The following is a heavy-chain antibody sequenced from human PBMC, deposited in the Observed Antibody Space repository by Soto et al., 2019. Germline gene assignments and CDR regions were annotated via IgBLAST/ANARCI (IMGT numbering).Heavy chain of an antibody. CDR3: ARDFGYYDSSGSEKYYYYYGMDV. CDR2: IYYSGST. D-gene: IGHD3-22*01. V-gene: IGHV4-31*03. CDR1: GGSISSGGYY. J-gene: IGHJ6*02. Sequence: SETLSLTCTVSGGSISSGGYYWSWIRQHPGKGLEWIGYIYYSGSTYYNPSLKSRVTISVNTSKNQFSLKLSSVTAADTAVYYCARDFGYYDSSGSEKYYYYYGMDVWGQGTTVTVSS.